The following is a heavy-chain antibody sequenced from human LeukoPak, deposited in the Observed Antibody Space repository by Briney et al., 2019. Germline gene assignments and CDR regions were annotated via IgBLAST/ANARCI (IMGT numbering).Heavy chain of an antibody. CDR2: ISGSSSYI. CDR1: GFTFSSDS. CDR3: ASGDYGDYAIY. Sequence: GGSLRLSCAASGFTFSSDSMNWVRQAPGKGLEWVSSISGSSSYIYYADSVRGRFTISRDNAKNSLYLQMNSLRAEDTAVYYCASGDYGDYAIYWGQGTLVTVSS. J-gene: IGHJ4*02. D-gene: IGHD4-17*01. V-gene: IGHV3-21*01.